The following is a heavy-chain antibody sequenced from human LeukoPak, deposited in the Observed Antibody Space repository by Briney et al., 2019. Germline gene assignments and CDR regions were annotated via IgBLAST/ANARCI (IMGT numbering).Heavy chain of an antibody. J-gene: IGHJ4*02. Sequence: GGSLRLSCAASGFTFSSYAMHWVRQAPGKGLEWVAVISYDGSNKYYADSVKGRFTISRDNSKNTLYLQMNSLRAEDTAVYYCARDRAPQAVAGTSFYFDYWGQGTLVTVSS. CDR2: ISYDGSNK. V-gene: IGHV3-30*04. D-gene: IGHD6-19*01. CDR1: GFTFSSYA. CDR3: ARDRAPQAVAGTSFYFDY.